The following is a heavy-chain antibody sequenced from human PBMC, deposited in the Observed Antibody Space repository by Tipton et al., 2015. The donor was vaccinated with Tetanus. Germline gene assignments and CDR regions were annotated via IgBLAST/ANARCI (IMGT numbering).Heavy chain of an antibody. V-gene: IGHV4-59*12. CDR3: ARVDSANDRIDH. J-gene: IGHJ4*02. Sequence: TLSLTCSVSGGSISSYYWTWIRQPPGRGLEWIGFVHYSGRTNYSPSLRSRVSLSVDTSKNQFSLNLSSVTAADTALLYCARVDSANDRIDHWGQGTLVTVSS. D-gene: IGHD5-12*01. CDR2: VHYSGRT. CDR1: GGSISSYY.